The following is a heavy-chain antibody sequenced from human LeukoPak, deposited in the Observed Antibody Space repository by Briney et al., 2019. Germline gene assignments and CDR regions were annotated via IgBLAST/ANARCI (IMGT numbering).Heavy chain of an antibody. CDR2: IYPGDSDT. CDR1: GYSFTNYW. CDR3: ARLPVSDRYYFHY. Sequence: ESLKISCKGSGYSFTNYWIVWVRQKPGEGLEWMGIIYPGDSDTRYSPSFQGQVTISADRSISTAYLQWSSLKASDTAMYYCARLPVSDRYYFHYWGQGTLVTVSS. D-gene: IGHD1-14*01. V-gene: IGHV5-51*01. J-gene: IGHJ4*02.